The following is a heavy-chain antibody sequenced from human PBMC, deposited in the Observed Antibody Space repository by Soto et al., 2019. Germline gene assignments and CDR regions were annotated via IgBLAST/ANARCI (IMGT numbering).Heavy chain of an antibody. CDR3: ARTGVVVATKAVESRGWNYYHHDVIAF. V-gene: IGHV1-69*13. CDR2: IIPIFGTA. CDR1: GGTFSSYA. Sequence: SVKVSCKASGGTFSSYAISWVRQAPGQGLEWMGGIIPIFGTANYAQKFQGRVTITADESTSTAYMELSSLRSEDTAVYYCARTGVVVATKAVESRGWNYYHHDVIAFRGQGTTVTVSS. D-gene: IGHD5-12*01. J-gene: IGHJ6*02.